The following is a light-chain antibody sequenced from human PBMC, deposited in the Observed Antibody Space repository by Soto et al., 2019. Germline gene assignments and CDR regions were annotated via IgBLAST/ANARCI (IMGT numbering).Light chain of an antibody. CDR1: SSDVVGYNY. CDR3: NSYRNXAARYV. J-gene: IGLJ1*01. V-gene: IGLV2-14*03. CDR2: DVG. Sequence: QSVLTQPASVSGSPGQSITISCTGTSSDVVGYNYVSWYQHRPGEVPKLIIYDVGDRPSGISDRFSGSKSGNTASLTISGLRAEDEADYYCNSYRNXAARYVFGTGTKVTXL.